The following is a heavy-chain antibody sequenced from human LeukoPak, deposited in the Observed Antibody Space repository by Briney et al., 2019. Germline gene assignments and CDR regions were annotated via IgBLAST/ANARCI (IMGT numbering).Heavy chain of an antibody. CDR2: TYYRSKWYN. CDR3: ARVPYYCDSSGYYFDY. Sequence: SQTLSLTCALSGDSVSSNSAAWNWIRQSPSRGLEWLGRTYYRSKWYNDYAVSVKSRITINPDTSKNQFSLQLNSVTPEDTAVYYCARVPYYCDSSGYYFDYWGQGTLVTVSS. CDR1: GDSVSSNSAA. V-gene: IGHV6-1*01. J-gene: IGHJ4*02. D-gene: IGHD3-22*01.